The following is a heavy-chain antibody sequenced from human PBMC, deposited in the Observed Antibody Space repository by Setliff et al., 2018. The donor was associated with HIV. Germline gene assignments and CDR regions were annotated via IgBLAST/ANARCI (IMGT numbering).Heavy chain of an antibody. CDR1: GGSISSYY. J-gene: IGHJ4*02. CDR2: IYYSGST. Sequence: SETLSLTCTVSGGSISSYYWSWIRQPPGKGLEWIGYIYYSGSTNYNPSLKSRVTISVDTSKNQFSLKLSSVTAADTAVYYCARRYYNFWSGYPPLDYWGQGTLVTVSS. CDR3: ARRYYNFWSGYPPLDY. V-gene: IGHV4-59*01. D-gene: IGHD3-3*01.